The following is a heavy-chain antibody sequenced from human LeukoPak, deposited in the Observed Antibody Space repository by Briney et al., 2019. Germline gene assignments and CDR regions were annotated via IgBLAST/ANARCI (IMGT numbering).Heavy chain of an antibody. CDR1: GGTFSSYA. D-gene: IGHD4-11*01. CDR2: IIPIFGTA. CDR3: ARSLNDYSNYDYYYYGMDV. V-gene: IGHV1-69*01. J-gene: IGHJ6*02. Sequence: SVKVSCKASGGTFSSYAISWVRQAPGQGLEWMGGIIPIFGTANYAQKFQGRVTITADESTSTAYMELSSLRSEDTAVYYCARSLNDYSNYDYYYYGMDVWGQGTTVTVSS.